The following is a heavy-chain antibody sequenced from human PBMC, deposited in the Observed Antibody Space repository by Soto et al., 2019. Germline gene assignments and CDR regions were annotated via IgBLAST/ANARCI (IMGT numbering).Heavy chain of an antibody. J-gene: IGHJ3*01. CDR2: IYSSGST. CDR3: ATRPLLPGAP. V-gene: IGHV3-53*01. CDR1: GFTFSSND. Sequence: EVQLVESGGGLIQPGGSLRLSCAASGFTFSSNDMNWVRQAPGKGLEWVSLIYSSGSTYYADSVKGRFTNSRDNSKNTLYLQMSRRRAENTAVYYCATRPLLPGAPWGQGTMVTVSS. D-gene: IGHD3-22*01.